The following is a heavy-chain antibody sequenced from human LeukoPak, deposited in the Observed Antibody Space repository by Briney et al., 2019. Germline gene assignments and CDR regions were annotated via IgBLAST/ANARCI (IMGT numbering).Heavy chain of an antibody. D-gene: IGHD6-6*01. CDR2: IWYDGSNK. CDR1: GFTFSSYG. Sequence: PGGSLRLSCAASGFTFSSYGMHWVRQAPGKGLEWVAVIWYDGSNKYYADSVKGRFTISRDNSKNTLYLQMNSLRAEDTAVYYCARDLEYSSSSVHLDYWGQGTLVTVSS. J-gene: IGHJ4*02. CDR3: ARDLEYSSSSVHLDY. V-gene: IGHV3-33*01.